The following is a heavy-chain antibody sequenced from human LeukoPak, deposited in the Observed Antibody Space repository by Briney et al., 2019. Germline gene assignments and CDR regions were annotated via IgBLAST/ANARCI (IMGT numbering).Heavy chain of an antibody. D-gene: IGHD5-18*01. J-gene: IGHJ4*02. V-gene: IGHV3-23*01. CDR2: ISGSGDSS. CDR3: AKAGGYNKGSFDF. Sequence: GGSLRLSCAASGFTFSSYAMSWVRQTPEKGLEWVSIISGSGDSSYYADSVKGRFTISRDNSKNTLYLQMNSLRAEDTAVHYCAKAGGYNKGSFDFWGQGTLVTVPS. CDR1: GFTFSSYA.